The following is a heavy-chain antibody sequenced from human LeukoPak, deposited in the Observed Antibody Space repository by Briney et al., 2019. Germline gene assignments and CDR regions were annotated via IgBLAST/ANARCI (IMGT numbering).Heavy chain of an antibody. CDR3: ARDLGSIAASEIDY. J-gene: IGHJ4*02. D-gene: IGHD6-6*01. CDR1: GFTFSSYS. V-gene: IGHV3-21*01. Sequence: GGSLRLSCAASGFTFSSYSMNWVRQAPGKGLEWVSSISSSSSYIYYADSVKGRFTISRDNAKNSLYLQMNSLRAEDTAVYYCARDLGSIAASEIDYWGQGTLVTVSS. CDR2: ISSSSSYI.